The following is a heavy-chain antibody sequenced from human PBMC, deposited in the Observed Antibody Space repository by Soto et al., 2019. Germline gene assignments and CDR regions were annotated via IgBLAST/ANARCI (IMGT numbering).Heavy chain of an antibody. CDR2: INQSGST. D-gene: IGHD3-3*01. CDR1: GESFSGHY. CDR3: ARVLIFWTGSSFDY. V-gene: IGHV4-34*01. Sequence: QVQLQQWGAGLLKPSETLSLTCAVYGESFSGHYWSWIRQPPGRGLEWIGEINQSGSTNYDPSLKSRVTISVDTSKNQFSLRLSSVTAADTAVYYCARVLIFWTGSSFDYWGQGTLVTVSS. J-gene: IGHJ4*02.